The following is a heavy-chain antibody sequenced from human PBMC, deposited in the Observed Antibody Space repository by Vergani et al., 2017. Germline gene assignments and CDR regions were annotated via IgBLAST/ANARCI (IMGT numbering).Heavy chain of an antibody. J-gene: IGHJ4*02. CDR1: GVTFSSYA. CDR2: IIPIFGTA. Sequence: QVQLVQSGAEVKKPGSSVKVSCKASGVTFSSYALSWVRQAPGQALEWMGRIIPIFGTANYAQKFQGRVTITADESTRTAYMELSSLRSEDTAVYYWARGLNYYDSSGYPRAPLDDWGQGTLVTGSS. V-gene: IGHV1-69*13. D-gene: IGHD3-22*01. CDR3: ARGLNYYDSSGYPRAPLDD.